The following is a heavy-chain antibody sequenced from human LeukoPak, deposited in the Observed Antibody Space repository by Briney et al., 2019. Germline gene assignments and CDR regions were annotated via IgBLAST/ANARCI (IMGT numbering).Heavy chain of an antibody. CDR2: IIPILGIA. J-gene: IGHJ6*02. CDR3: ARDLRVSDGAYYYYGMDV. CDR1: GGTFSSYA. D-gene: IGHD2-8*01. V-gene: IGHV1-69*04. Sequence: SVKVSCTASGGTFSSYAISWVRPAPGQGLEWMGRIIPILGIANYAQKFQGRVTITADKSTSTAYMELSSLRSEDTAVYYCARDLRVSDGAYYYYGMDVWGQGTTVTVSS.